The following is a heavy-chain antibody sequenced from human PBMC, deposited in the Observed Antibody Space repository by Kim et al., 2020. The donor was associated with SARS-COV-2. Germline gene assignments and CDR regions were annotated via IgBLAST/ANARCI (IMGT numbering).Heavy chain of an antibody. CDR2: IYYTGGT. CDR1: GGSISSYN. Sequence: SETLSLTCSVSGGSISSYNWNWIRQPPGKALEWIGYIYYTGGTNYNPSLKSRVTILLDTSKNQFSLKLSSVTAADTAVYYCARGDSYYDSSGDYYYFMDVWGKGTTVTVSS. J-gene: IGHJ6*03. D-gene: IGHD3-22*01. CDR3: ARGDSYYDSSGDYYYFMDV. V-gene: IGHV4-59*01.